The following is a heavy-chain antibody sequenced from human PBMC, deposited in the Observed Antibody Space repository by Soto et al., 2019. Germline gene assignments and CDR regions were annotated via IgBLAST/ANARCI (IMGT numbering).Heavy chain of an antibody. D-gene: IGHD3-22*01. CDR3: ARGASYYYDKHGDYRNWYFDL. CDR1: GYTFTNYD. J-gene: IGHJ2*01. CDR2: MNPYSNNA. Sequence: QAQLVQSGTEVKKPGASVKVSCQASGYTFTNYDIFWMWQATGEGLEWMGWMNPYSNNAGYAEKFQGRVTMTRDTSTSTAYMELSGLTSEDTAVYYCARGASYYYDKHGDYRNWYFDLWGRGTLLRVSS. V-gene: IGHV1-8*01.